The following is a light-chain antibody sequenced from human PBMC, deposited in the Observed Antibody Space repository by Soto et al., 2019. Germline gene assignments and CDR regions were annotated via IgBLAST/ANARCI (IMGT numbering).Light chain of an antibody. CDR2: EGS. J-gene: IGLJ3*02. V-gene: IGLV2-14*02. CDR3: SSYTSSSPLWV. Sequence: QSALTQPASVSGSPGQSITISCTGTSSDVGSYNLVSWYQQHPGKAPKLMIYEGSKRLSGVSNRFSGSKSGNTASLTISGLQAEDEADYYCSSYTSSSPLWVFGGGTKLTVL. CDR1: SSDVGSYNL.